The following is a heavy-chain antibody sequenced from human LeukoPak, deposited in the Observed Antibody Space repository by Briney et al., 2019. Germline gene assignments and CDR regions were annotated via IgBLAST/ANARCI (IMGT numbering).Heavy chain of an antibody. Sequence: ASVKVSCKASGYTFTSYGISWVRQAPGQGREGMGWISAYNGNTNYAHNLQGRVTMTTDTSTSTAYMELRSLRSDDAAVYCCARVVDRKFSDYWGQGTLVTVSS. CDR2: ISAYNGNT. D-gene: IGHD2-2*01. J-gene: IGHJ4*02. CDR3: ARVVDRKFSDY. V-gene: IGHV1-18*01. CDR1: GYTFTSYG.